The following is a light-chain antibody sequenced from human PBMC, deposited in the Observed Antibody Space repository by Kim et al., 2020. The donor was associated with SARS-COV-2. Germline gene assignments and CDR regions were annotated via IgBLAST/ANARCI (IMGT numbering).Light chain of an antibody. CDR2: GTS. CDR3: QHYDDSLFT. CDR1: QSVAGNS. J-gene: IGKJ3*01. Sequence: SQGERATLSCRASQSVAGNSLAWYQQRPGQSPRLLIHGTSTRATGIPDRFSGSGSGTDFTLTISRLDPEDFAVYYCQHYDDSLFTFGPGTKVEYQT. V-gene: IGKV3-20*01.